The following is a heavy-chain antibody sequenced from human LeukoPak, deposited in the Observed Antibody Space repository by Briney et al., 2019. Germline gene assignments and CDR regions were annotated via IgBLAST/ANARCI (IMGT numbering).Heavy chain of an antibody. CDR2: IYTSGST. CDR1: GGSISSYY. CDR3: ARFGIAARGNNWFDP. V-gene: IGHV4-4*09. J-gene: IGHJ5*02. D-gene: IGHD6-6*01. Sequence: SETLSLTCTVSGGSISSYYWSWIRKPPAPGQERIGYIYTSGSTNYTPSLKSLVTISVDTSKNQFSLKLSSVTAADTAVYYCARFGIAARGNNWFDPWGQGTLVTVSS.